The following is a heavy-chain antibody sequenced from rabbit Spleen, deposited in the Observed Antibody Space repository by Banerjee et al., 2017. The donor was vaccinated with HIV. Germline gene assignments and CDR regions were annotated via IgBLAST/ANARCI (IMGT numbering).Heavy chain of an antibody. Sequence: QSLEESGGDLVKTGASLTLTCNDDGIDFSSGYDLCWVRQAPGKGLEWIACIYGGNSGITYYASWAKGRFTISKTSSTTVTLQMTSLTGADTATYFCARDTGSSFSSYGMDLWGPGTLVTVS. CDR3: ARDTGSSFSSYGMDL. J-gene: IGHJ6*01. V-gene: IGHV1S40*01. CDR2: IYGGNSGIT. D-gene: IGHD8-1*01. CDR1: GIDFSSGYD.